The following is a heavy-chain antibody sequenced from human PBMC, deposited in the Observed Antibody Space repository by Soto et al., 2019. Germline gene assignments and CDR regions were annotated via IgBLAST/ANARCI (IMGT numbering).Heavy chain of an antibody. CDR3: ARPGGVIARGAFDI. Sequence: QVQLVQSGAEVKKPGASVKVSCKASGYTFTSYAMHWVRQAPGQRLEWMGWINAGNGNTKYSQKFQGRVTITRDTSASTAYMELSSLRSEDTAVYYCARPGGVIARGAFDIWGQGTMVTVSS. J-gene: IGHJ3*02. D-gene: IGHD3-16*02. V-gene: IGHV1-3*01. CDR1: GYTFTSYA. CDR2: INAGNGNT.